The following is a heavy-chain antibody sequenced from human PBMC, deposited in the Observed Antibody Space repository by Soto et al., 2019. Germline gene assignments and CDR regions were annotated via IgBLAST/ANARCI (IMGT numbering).Heavy chain of an antibody. CDR1: GINLSNYA. CDR2: ISGSGRGSRP. V-gene: IGHV3-23*01. D-gene: IGHD3-16*01. J-gene: IGHJ4*02. CDR3: TRERSLVSFLFDY. Sequence: PEVTIGLPCVAAGINLSNYAVAWVRQAPGKGLERVSFISGSGRGSRPSYADSVQGRFSICSGHSKNILSLQIDSLRVDAPAAYYCTRERSLVSFLFDYWGPGPLVTVAS.